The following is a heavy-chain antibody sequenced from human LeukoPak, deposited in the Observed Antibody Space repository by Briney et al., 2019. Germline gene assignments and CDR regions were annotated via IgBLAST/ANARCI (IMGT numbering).Heavy chain of an antibody. CDR2: INPSGGST. CDR3: ARDKVVTAISASFDI. Sequence: GASVKVSCTASGYTFTSYYMHWVRQAPGQGLEWMGIINPSGGSTSYAQKFQGRVTMTRDTSTSTVYMELSSLRSEDTAVYYCARDKVVTAISASFDIWGQGTMVTVSS. CDR1: GYTFTSYY. V-gene: IGHV1-46*01. J-gene: IGHJ3*02. D-gene: IGHD2-21*02.